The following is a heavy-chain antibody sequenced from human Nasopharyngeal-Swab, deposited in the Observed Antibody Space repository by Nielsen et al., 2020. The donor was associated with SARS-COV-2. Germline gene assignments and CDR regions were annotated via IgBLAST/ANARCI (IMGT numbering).Heavy chain of an antibody. V-gene: IGHV4-34*01. D-gene: IGHD3-10*01. Sequence: WIRQPPGKGLEWIGEINHSGSTNYNPSLKSRVTISVDTSKNQFSLKLSSVTAADTAVYYCARDDAITMVREVINYWGQGTLVTVSS. CDR2: INHSGST. J-gene: IGHJ4*02. CDR3: ARDDAITMVREVINY.